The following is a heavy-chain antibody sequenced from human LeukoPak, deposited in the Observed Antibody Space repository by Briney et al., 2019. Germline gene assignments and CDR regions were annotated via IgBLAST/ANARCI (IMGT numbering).Heavy chain of an antibody. CDR2: INHSGGT. V-gene: IGHV4-34*01. CDR3: ARLTVAGGWFDP. J-gene: IGHJ5*02. CDR1: GGSFSGYY. D-gene: IGHD6-19*01. Sequence: KPSETLSLTCAVYGGSFSGYYWSWIRQPPGKGLEWIGEINHSGGTNYNPSLKSRVTISVDTSKNQFSLKLSSVTAADTAVYYCARLTVAGGWFDPWGQGTLVTVSS.